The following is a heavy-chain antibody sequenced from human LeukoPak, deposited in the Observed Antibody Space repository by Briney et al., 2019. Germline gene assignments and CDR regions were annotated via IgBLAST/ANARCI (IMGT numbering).Heavy chain of an antibody. Sequence: GGSLRLSCAASGFTFSDYWMTWVRQAPGEGLEWVANIMQDGSEKYHVDSVRGRFTTSRDNAKNSVYLQMNSLRAQDTGVYYCARVGRYSYLPNSWGQGTLVTVSS. CDR1: GFTFSDYW. CDR3: ARVGRYSYLPNS. CDR2: IMQDGSEK. D-gene: IGHD5-18*01. J-gene: IGHJ4*02. V-gene: IGHV3-7*01.